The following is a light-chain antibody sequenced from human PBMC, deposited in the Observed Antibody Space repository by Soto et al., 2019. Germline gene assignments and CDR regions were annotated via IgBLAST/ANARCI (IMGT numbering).Light chain of an antibody. CDR1: SSDVGGYNY. J-gene: IGLJ2*01. CDR2: DVS. Sequence: QSALTQPASVSGSPGQSITISCTGTSSDVGGYNYVSWYQQHPGKAPKFMIYDVSNRPSGVSNRFSGSKPGNTASLTISGLQAEDEADYYCSSYTSSSTLGHVVFGGGTKVTVL. CDR3: SSYTSSSTLGHVV. V-gene: IGLV2-14*01.